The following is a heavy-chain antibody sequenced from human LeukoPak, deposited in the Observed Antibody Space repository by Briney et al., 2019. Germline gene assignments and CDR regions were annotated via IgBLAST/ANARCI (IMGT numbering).Heavy chain of an antibody. CDR3: ASSLWFGELYLDY. J-gene: IGHJ4*02. D-gene: IGHD3-10*01. CDR2: ISYTGST. Sequence: SETLSPTCSVSGASISTYYWSWIRQPPGKALEYIGYISYTGSTNYNPSLKSRVTISVDTSKNQFSLKLSSVTAADTAVYYCASSLWFGELYLDYWGQGTLVTVSS. V-gene: IGHV4-59*08. CDR1: GASISTYY.